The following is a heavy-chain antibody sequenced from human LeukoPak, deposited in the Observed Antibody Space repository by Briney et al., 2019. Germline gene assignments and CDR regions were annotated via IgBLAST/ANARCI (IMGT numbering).Heavy chain of an antibody. CDR2: IKQDGSEK. D-gene: IGHD2-2*01. CDR3: ARAGDIVVVPAANNLGY. Sequence: PGGSLRLSCAASGFTFSSYWMSWVRQAPGKGLEGVANIKQDGSEKYYVDSVKGRFTISRDNAKNSLYLQMNSLRAEDTAVYYCARAGDIVVVPAANNLGYWGQGTLVTVSS. CDR1: GFTFSSYW. V-gene: IGHV3-7*03. J-gene: IGHJ4*02.